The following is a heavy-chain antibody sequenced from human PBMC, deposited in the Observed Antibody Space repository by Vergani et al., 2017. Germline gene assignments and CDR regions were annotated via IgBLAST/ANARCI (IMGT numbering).Heavy chain of an antibody. CDR2: ISGSGGST. V-gene: IGHV3-23*01. CDR3: AKNNGRWLQSGGFDY. Sequence: EVQLLESGGGLVQPGGSLRLSCAASGFTFSSYAMSWVRQAPGKGLEWVSAISGSGGSTYYADSVKGRFTIARDNSKNTLYLQMNSLRAEDTAVYYCAKNNGRWLQSGGFDYWGQGTLVTVSS. CDR1: GFTFSSYA. J-gene: IGHJ4*02. D-gene: IGHD5-24*01.